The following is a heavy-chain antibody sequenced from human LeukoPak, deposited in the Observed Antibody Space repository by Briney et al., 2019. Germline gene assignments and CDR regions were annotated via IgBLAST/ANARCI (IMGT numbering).Heavy chain of an antibody. D-gene: IGHD6-13*01. J-gene: IGHJ4*02. CDR1: GGSISSGDYY. Sequence: PSETLSLTFTVSGGSISSGDYYWSWIRQPPGKGLEWIGYIYYSGSTYYNPSLKSRVTISVDTSKNQFSLKLSSVTAADTAVYYCARGSSSWYRGFDYWGQGTLVTVSS. CDR2: IYYSGST. V-gene: IGHV4-30-4*08. CDR3: ARGSSSWYRGFDY.